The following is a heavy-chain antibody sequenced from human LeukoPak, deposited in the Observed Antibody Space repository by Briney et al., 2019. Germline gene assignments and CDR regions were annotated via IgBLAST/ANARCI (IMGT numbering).Heavy chain of an antibody. D-gene: IGHD2-2*01. Sequence: PGGSLRLSCAASGFTFSSYGMHWVRQAPGKGLEWVAFIRYDGSNKYYADSVKGRFTISRDNSKNTLYLQMNSLRAEDTAVYYCARRSPYQLLFDPWGQGTLVTVSS. CDR3: ARRSPYQLLFDP. J-gene: IGHJ5*02. CDR1: GFTFSSYG. CDR2: IRYDGSNK. V-gene: IGHV3-30*02.